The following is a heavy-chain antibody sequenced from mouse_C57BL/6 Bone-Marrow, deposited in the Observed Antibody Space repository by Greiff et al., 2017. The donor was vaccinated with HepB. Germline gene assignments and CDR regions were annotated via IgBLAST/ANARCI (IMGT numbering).Heavy chain of an antibody. D-gene: IGHD1-1*01. CDR2: IYPRDGST. J-gene: IGHJ4*01. CDR1: GYTFTSYD. Sequence: QVQLKESGPELVKPGASVKLSCKASGYTFTSYDINWVKQRPGQGLEWIGWIYPRDGSTKYNEKFKSKATLTVDTSSSTAYMQLSSLTSEDSAVYYCARPYYYERGYAMDYWGQGTSVTVSS. V-gene: IGHV1-85*01. CDR3: ARPYYYERGYAMDY.